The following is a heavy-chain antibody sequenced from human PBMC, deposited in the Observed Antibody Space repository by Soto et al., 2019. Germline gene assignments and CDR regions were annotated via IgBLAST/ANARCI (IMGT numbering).Heavy chain of an antibody. V-gene: IGHV4-59*01. J-gene: IGHJ6*03. Sequence: SETLSLTCTVSGGSISNYYWSWIRQPPGKGLEWIGYIYYSGSTNYNPSLKSRVTISVDTSKNQFSLKLSSVTAADTAVYYCARLNCSGGSCYYLRYYYYMDVWGKGTTVTVS. CDR3: ARLNCSGGSCYYLRYYYYMDV. CDR2: IYYSGST. CDR1: GGSISNYY. D-gene: IGHD2-15*01.